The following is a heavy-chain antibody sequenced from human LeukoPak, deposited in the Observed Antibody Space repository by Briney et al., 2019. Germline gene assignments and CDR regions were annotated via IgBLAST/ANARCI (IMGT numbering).Heavy chain of an antibody. CDR2: IRYDGSNK. D-gene: IGHD5-24*01. V-gene: IGHV3-30*02. CDR1: GFTFSSYG. J-gene: IGHJ4*02. Sequence: GGSLRLSCAASGFTFSSYGMHWVRQAPGKGLEWVAFIRYDGSNKYYADSVKGRFTISRDNSKNTLYLQMNSLRAEDTAVYYCAKVSRVRMATTAASLDYWGQGTLVTVSS. CDR3: AKVSRVRMATTAASLDY.